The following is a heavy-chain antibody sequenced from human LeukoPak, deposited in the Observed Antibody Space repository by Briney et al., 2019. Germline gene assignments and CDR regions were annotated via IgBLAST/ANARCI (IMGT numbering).Heavy chain of an antibody. CDR1: GGSISSGGYS. J-gene: IGHJ3*02. Sequence: PSQTLSLTCAVSGGSISSGGYSWSWIRQPPGKGLEWIGYIYHSGSTYYNPSLKSRVTISVDRSKNQFSLKLSSVTAADTAVYYCARGELAITIFGVVEMGAFDIWGQGTMVTVSS. CDR3: ARGELAITIFGVVEMGAFDI. CDR2: IYHSGST. V-gene: IGHV4-30-2*01. D-gene: IGHD3-3*01.